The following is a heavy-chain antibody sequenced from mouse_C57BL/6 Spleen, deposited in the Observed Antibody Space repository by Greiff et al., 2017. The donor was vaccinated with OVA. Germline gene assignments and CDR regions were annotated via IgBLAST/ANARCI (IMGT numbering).Heavy chain of an antibody. Sequence: EVQLQQSGPELVKPGASVKISCKASGYTFTDYYMNWVKQSHGKSLEWIGDINPNNGGTSYNQKFKGKATLTVDKSSSTAYMELRSLTSEDSAVYYCARTTMVTTGGYFDDWGQGTTLTVSS. V-gene: IGHV1-26*01. CDR3: ARTTMVTTGGYFDD. J-gene: IGHJ2*01. CDR2: INPNNGGT. D-gene: IGHD2-2*01. CDR1: GYTFTDYY.